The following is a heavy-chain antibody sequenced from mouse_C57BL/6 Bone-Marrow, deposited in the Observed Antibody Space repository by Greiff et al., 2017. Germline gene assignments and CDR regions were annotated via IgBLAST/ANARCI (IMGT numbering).Heavy chain of an antibody. D-gene: IGHD2-4*01. CDR2: IHPNSGST. J-gene: IGHJ1*03. V-gene: IGHV1-64*01. CDR3: ARWNYDDDDFDV. CDR1: GYTFTSYW. Sequence: QVQLQQPGAELVKPGASVKLSCKASGYTFTSYWMHWVKQRPGQGLEWIGMIHPNSGSTNYNEKFTSKARLTVDKSSSTAYMQLSSLTSEDSAVYYCARWNYDDDDFDVWGTGTAVTVSA.